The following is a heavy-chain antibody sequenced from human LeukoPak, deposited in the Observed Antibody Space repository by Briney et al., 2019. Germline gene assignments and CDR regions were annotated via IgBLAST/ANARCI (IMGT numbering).Heavy chain of an antibody. Sequence: GGSLRLSCAASGFTFSSYAMSWVRQAPGKGLEWVSAISGSGGSTYYADSVKGQFTISRDNSKNTLYLQMNSLRAEDTAVYYCAKDWGGYSSSWFDYWGQGTLVTVSS. V-gene: IGHV3-23*01. D-gene: IGHD6-13*01. CDR1: GFTFSSYA. J-gene: IGHJ4*02. CDR3: AKDWGGYSSSWFDY. CDR2: ISGSGGST.